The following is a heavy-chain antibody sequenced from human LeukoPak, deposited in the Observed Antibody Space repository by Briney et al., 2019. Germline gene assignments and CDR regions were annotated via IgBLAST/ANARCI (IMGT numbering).Heavy chain of an antibody. V-gene: IGHV4-39*07. D-gene: IGHD3-3*01. CDR2: IYYSGST. J-gene: IGHJ6*04. CDR3: ARDSLVLMYYDFWSGSVDV. Sequence: SETLSLTCTVSGGSISSYYWGWIRQPPGKGLEWIGSIYYSGSTYYNPSLKSRVTISVDTSKNQFSLKLSSVTAADTAVYYCARDSLVLMYYDFWSGSVDVWGKGPRSPSPQ. CDR1: GGSISSYY.